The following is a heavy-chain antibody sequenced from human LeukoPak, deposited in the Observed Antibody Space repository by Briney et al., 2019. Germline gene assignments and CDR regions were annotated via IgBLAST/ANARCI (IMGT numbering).Heavy chain of an antibody. CDR3: VRLGDGGLDY. J-gene: IGHJ4*02. Sequence: MPSESLSLTLTVFGASTIRRSEHCTWIRQSPGEGLEWIGKIYNSGTIYYKPSLKSRVTISVDTSKKQFSLKLSSVTAADTAVYCFVRLGDGGLDYWGQGTLVTVSS. CDR2: IYNSGTI. D-gene: IGHD2-15*01. V-gene: IGHV4-39*01. CDR1: GASTIRRSEH.